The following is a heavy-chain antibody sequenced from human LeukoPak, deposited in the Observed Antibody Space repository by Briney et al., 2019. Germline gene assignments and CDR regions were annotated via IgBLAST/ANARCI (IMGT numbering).Heavy chain of an antibody. V-gene: IGHV4-4*02. CDR2: IYHSGST. CDR3: ARDIETMVRGVILYYFDY. CDR1: GGSISSSNW. D-gene: IGHD3-10*01. Sequence: SGTLSLTCAVSGGSISSSNWWSWVRQPPGKGLEWIGEIYHSGSTNYNPSLKSRVTISVDKSKNQFSLKLSSVTAADTAVYYCARDIETMVRGVILYYFDYWGQGTLVTVSS. J-gene: IGHJ4*02.